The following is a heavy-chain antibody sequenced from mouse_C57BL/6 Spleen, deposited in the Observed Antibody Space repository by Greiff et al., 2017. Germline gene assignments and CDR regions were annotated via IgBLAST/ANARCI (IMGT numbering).Heavy chain of an antibody. D-gene: IGHD2-1*01. V-gene: IGHV1-53*01. Sequence: VQLVESGTELVKPGASVKLSCKASGYTFTSYWMHWVKQRPGQGLEWIGNINPSNGGTNYNEKFKSKATLTVDKSSSTAYMQLSSLTSEDSAVYYCARSGHGNHWYFDVWGTGTTVTVSS. CDR3: ARSGHGNHWYFDV. J-gene: IGHJ1*03. CDR2: INPSNGGT. CDR1: GYTFTSYW.